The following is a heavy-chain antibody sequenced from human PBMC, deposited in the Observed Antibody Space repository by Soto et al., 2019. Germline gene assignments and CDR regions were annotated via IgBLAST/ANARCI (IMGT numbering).Heavy chain of an antibody. D-gene: IGHD3-22*01. CDR2: INHSGST. J-gene: IGHJ5*02. CDR1: GGSFSGYY. CDR3: AREGGTYYYDSSGSP. Sequence: PSETLSLTCAVYGGSFSGYYWSWIRQPPGKGLEWIGEINHSGSTNYNPSLKSRVTISVDTSKNQFSLKLSSVTAADTAVYYCAREGGTYYYDSSGSPWGQGTLVTVS. V-gene: IGHV4-34*01.